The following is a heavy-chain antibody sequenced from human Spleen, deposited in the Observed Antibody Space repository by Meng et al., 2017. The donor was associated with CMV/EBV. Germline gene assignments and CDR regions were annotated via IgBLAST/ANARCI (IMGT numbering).Heavy chain of an antibody. CDR1: GFTFDTYA. V-gene: IGHV3-23*01. J-gene: IGHJ6*02. Sequence: GESLKISCAASGFTFDTYAMSWVRQVPGKGLECVSGISGSGGNTYYADSVKGRFTISRDNSKNTLYLQMSSLRAEDTAVYYCAKDLWRSIPKMYLYYGVDVWGQGTTVTVSS. CDR2: ISGSGGNT. D-gene: IGHD3-16*01. CDR3: AKDLWRSIPKMYLYYGVDV.